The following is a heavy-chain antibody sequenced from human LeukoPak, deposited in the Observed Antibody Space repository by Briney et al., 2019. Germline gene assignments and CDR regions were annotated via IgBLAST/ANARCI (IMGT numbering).Heavy chain of an antibody. Sequence: SETLSLTCTVSGDSFSYFYWSWIRQPPGKGLEWIGYIYNSGSTNYNPSLKSRVTISLDTSKNQFSLKLSSVTAADTAVYYCARDRYIAGMDVWGKGTTVTISS. CDR1: GDSFSYFY. CDR3: ARDRYIAGMDV. V-gene: IGHV4-59*01. D-gene: IGHD1-14*01. CDR2: IYNSGST. J-gene: IGHJ6*04.